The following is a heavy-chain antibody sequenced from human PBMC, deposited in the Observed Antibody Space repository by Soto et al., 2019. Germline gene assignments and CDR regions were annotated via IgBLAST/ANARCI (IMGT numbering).Heavy chain of an antibody. CDR2: ISDNGLSS. J-gene: IGHJ5*02. CDR1: GFTFSSYA. CDR3: P. V-gene: IGHV3-23*01. Sequence: PGGSLRLSCAASGFTFSSYALSWVRQAPGKGLEWVSAISDNGLSSFYADSVKGRFTISRDNSKNTLYLDMNSLRTEDRLNWFDPWGQGTLVTVSS.